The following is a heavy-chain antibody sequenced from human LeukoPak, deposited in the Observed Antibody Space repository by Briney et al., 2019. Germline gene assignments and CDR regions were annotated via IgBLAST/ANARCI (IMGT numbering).Heavy chain of an antibody. CDR2: IKSKTDGGTT. J-gene: IGHJ6*03. CDR3: TTVKRGWNYKPREYYYYYMDV. CDR1: GFTFSSYA. V-gene: IGHV3-15*01. Sequence: PGGSLRLSCAASGFTFSSYAMSWVRQAPGKGLEWVGRIKSKTDGGTTDYAAPVKGRFTISRDDSKNTLYLQINSLKTEDTAVYYCTTVKRGWNYKPREYYYYYMDVWGKGTTVTVSS. D-gene: IGHD1-7*01.